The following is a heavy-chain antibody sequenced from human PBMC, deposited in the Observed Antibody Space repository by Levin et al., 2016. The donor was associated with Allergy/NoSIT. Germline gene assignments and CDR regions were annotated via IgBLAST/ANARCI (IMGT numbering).Heavy chain of an antibody. CDR3: ARDRTIAADGTTYFYGMDV. D-gene: IGHD6-13*01. CDR1: GGSISTYY. Sequence: SETLSLTCTVSGGSISTYYWSWIRQPPGKDLEWIGYISYSGSTNYNPSLKSRVTISVDTSKNQFSLKVRSVTAADTAVYYCARDRTIAADGTTYFYGMDVWGQGTTVTVSS. J-gene: IGHJ6*02. CDR2: ISYSGST. V-gene: IGHV4-59*01.